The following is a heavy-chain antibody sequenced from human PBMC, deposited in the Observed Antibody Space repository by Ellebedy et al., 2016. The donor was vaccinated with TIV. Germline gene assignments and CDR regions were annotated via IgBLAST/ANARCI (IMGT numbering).Heavy chain of an antibody. V-gene: IGHV7-4-1*02. CDR1: GYTFTSYA. D-gene: IGHD4-17*01. Sequence: AASVKVSCKASGYTFTSYAMNWVRQAPGQGLEWMGWINTNTGNPTYAQGFTGRFVFSLDTSVSTAYLQISSLKAEDTAVYYCAKENRPSTVRLDYWGQGTLVTVSS. CDR3: AKENRPSTVRLDY. CDR2: INTNTGNP. J-gene: IGHJ4*02.